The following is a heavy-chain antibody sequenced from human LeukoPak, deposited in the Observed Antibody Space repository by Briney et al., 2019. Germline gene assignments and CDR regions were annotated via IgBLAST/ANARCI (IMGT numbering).Heavy chain of an antibody. D-gene: IGHD6-6*01. CDR3: AGGARGPRGAFDI. CDR2: ISSSGST. V-gene: IGHV4-61*02. CDR1: GDSISSGDYY. J-gene: IGHJ3*02. Sequence: SQTLSLTCTVSGDSISSGDYYWSWIRQPAGKGLEWIGRISSSGSTNYNPSLKSRVTISVDTSKNQFSLKLSSVTAADTAVYYCAGGARGPRGAFDIWGQGTMVTVSS.